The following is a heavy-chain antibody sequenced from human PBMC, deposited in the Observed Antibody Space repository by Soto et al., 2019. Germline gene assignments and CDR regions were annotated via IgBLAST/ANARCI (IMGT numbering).Heavy chain of an antibody. CDR3: AKGTNGGYSSGWYLDYYYGMDV. CDR1: GFTFSSYA. Sequence: GGSLRLSCAASGFTFSSYAMSWVRQAPGKGLEWVSAISGSGGSTYYADSVKGRFTISRDNSKNTLYPQMNSLRAEDTAVYYCAKGTNGGYSSGWYLDYYYGMDVWGQGTTVTVSS. D-gene: IGHD6-19*01. J-gene: IGHJ6*02. V-gene: IGHV3-23*01. CDR2: ISGSGGST.